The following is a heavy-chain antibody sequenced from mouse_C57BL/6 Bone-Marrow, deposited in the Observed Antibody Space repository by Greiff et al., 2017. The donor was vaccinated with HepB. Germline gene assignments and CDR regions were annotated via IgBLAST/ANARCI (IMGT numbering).Heavy chain of an antibody. CDR3: ARSEAYWYFDV. CDR2: IDPSDSYT. V-gene: IGHV1-69*01. Sequence: QVQLQQPGAELVMPGASVKLSCKASGYTFTSYWMHWVKQRPGQGLEWIGEIDPSDSYTNYNQKFKGKSTLTVDKSSSTAYMQLSSLTSEDSAVYYCARSEAYWYFDVWVTGTTVTVSS. CDR1: GYTFTSYW. J-gene: IGHJ1*03.